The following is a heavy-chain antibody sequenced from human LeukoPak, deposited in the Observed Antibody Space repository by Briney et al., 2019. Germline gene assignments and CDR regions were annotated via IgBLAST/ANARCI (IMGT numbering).Heavy chain of an antibody. CDR1: GYTFTGYY. J-gene: IGHJ4*02. V-gene: IGHV1-2*02. Sequence: ASVKVSCKASGYTFTGYYMHWVRQATGQGLEWMGWINPNSGGTNYAQKFQGRVTMTRDTSISTAYMELSRLRSDDTAVYYCARGRYCSSTSCYYFDYWGQGTLVTVSS. CDR3: ARGRYCSSTSCYYFDY. D-gene: IGHD2-2*01. CDR2: INPNSGGT.